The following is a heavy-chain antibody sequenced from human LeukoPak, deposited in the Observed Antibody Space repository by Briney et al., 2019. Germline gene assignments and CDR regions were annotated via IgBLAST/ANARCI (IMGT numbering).Heavy chain of an antibody. CDR3: AKEMIWFGESDAFDT. CDR1: GFTFSSYG. J-gene: IGHJ3*02. V-gene: IGHV3-33*06. CDR2: IWYDGSNK. Sequence: GRSLRLSCAASGFTFSSYGMHWVRQAPGKGLEWVAVIWYDGSNKYYADSVKGRFTISRDNSKNTLYLQMNSLRAEDTAVYYCAKEMIWFGESDAFDTWGQGTMVTVSS. D-gene: IGHD3-10*01.